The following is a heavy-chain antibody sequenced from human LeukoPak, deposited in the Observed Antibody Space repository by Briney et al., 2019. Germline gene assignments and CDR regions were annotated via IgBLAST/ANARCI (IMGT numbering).Heavy chain of an antibody. CDR2: ISAYNGNT. D-gene: IGHD6-13*01. Sequence: ASVKVSCKASGYTFTSYGISWVRQAPGQGLEWMGWISAYNGNTNYAQKLQGRVTMTTDTSTSTAYMELRSLRSDDTAVYYCARVSSWPHYYGMDVWGQGTTVTVSS. CDR1: GYTFTSYG. V-gene: IGHV1-18*01. J-gene: IGHJ6*02. CDR3: ARVSSWPHYYGMDV.